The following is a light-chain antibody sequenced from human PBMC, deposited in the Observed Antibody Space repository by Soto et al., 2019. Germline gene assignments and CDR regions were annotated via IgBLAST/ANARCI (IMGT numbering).Light chain of an antibody. CDR3: QQYNTYWT. CDR2: DAS. V-gene: IGKV1-5*01. Sequence: DIQMTQSPSTLSASVGDRVTITCRASQNIIRWLAWYQQKPVKAPKLLIYDASILESGVPSRFSGSGSGTEFTLTISSLQPDDFATYYCQQYNTYWTFGPGTKVDIK. CDR1: QNIIRW. J-gene: IGKJ3*01.